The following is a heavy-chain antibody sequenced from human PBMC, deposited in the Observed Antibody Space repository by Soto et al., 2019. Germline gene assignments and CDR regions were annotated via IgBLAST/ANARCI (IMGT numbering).Heavy chain of an antibody. CDR2: INHSGST. V-gene: IGHV4-34*01. CDR1: GGSFSGYY. Sequence: SETLSLTCAVYGGSFSGYYWSWIRQPPGKGLEWIGEINHSGSTNYNPSLKSRVTISVDTSKNRFSLKLSSVTAADTAVYYYARGSYSGRLDYWGQGTLVTVSS. J-gene: IGHJ4*02. CDR3: ARGSYSGRLDY. D-gene: IGHD2-15*01.